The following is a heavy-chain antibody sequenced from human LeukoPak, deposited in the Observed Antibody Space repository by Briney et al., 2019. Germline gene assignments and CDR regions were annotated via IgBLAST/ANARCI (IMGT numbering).Heavy chain of an antibody. J-gene: IGHJ4*02. V-gene: IGHV3-23*01. CDR2: ISGSGGST. CDR1: GFTFSSYA. D-gene: IGHD2-21*02. Sequence: GGSLRLSCAASGFTFSSYAMSWVRQAPGKGLEWVSAISGSGGSTYYADSVKGRFTISRDNSKNTLYLQMNSLRAEDTAVYYCAKSRTPNPAYCGGDCYFDYWGQGTLVTVSS. CDR3: AKSRTPNPAYCGGDCYFDY.